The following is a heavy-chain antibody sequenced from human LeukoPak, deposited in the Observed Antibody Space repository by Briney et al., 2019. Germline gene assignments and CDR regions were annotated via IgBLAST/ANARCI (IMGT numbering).Heavy chain of an antibody. CDR1: GFTFDNYG. J-gene: IGHJ3*02. CDR3: ARDGVFYDILTSYAFDI. D-gene: IGHD3-9*01. CDR2: ISSVSSTA. V-gene: IGHV3-48*04. Sequence: PGGSLRLSCAASGFTFDNYGMTWVRQAPGKGLEWVSSISSVSSTAYYADSVNGRFTLSRDNAKNSLFLQMNSLRAEDTAVYYCARDGVFYDILTSYAFDIWGQGTMVTVSS.